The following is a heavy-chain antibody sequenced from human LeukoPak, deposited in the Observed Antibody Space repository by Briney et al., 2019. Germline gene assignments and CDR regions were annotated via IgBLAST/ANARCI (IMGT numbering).Heavy chain of an antibody. D-gene: IGHD1-26*01. V-gene: IGHV4-4*02. CDR1: GGSISSTNW. CDR2: IYHSGST. Sequence: SGTLSLTCAVSGGSISSTNWWSWVRQPPGKGLEWIGEIYHSGSTNYNPSLKSRVTISVDKSKNQFSLKLSSVTAADTAVYYCARDLIVGAIRSDAFDIWGQGTMVTVSS. J-gene: IGHJ3*02. CDR3: ARDLIVGAIRSDAFDI.